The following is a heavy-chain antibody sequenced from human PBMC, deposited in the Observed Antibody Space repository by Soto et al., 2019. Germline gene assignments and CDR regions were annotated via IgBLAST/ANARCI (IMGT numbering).Heavy chain of an antibody. Sequence: SVKVSCKSSGDTFSSYAISWVLQATGQGLEWMGGIIPIFGTANYAQKFQGRVTITADESTSTAYMELSSLRSEDTAVYYCARDTGYNWNDEGMDVWGQGTTVAVSS. CDR1: GDTFSSYA. CDR2: IIPIFGTA. V-gene: IGHV1-69*13. D-gene: IGHD1-1*01. CDR3: ARDTGYNWNDEGMDV. J-gene: IGHJ6*02.